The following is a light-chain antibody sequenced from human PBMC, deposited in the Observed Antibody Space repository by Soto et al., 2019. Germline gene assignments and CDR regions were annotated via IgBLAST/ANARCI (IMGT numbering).Light chain of an antibody. CDR3: QQYKSSRT. CDR2: DAS. CDR1: QSIKTW. V-gene: IGKV1-5*01. Sequence: DIQMTQSPSTLSASVGGRFTITCRASQSIKTWLAWYQRKPGRAPNLLIYDASSLQSGVPSRFSGSGSGTEFTLTITSLHPDDFATDDCQQYKSSRTFGQGTKVDIK. J-gene: IGKJ1*01.